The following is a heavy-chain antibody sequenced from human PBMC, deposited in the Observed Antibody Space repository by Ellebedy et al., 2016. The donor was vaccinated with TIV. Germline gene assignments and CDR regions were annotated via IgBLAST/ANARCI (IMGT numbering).Heavy chain of an antibody. J-gene: IGHJ4*02. D-gene: IGHD3-10*02. CDR2: ISTSSSYT. Sequence: GESLKISCVASGFTFSDYYMSWIRQAPGKGLEWVSTISTSSSYTKCADSVKGRFTVSRDDAKNSLYLHMNSLKAEDTAVYYCVRTVRPWFDYWGQGTLVTVSS. CDR1: GFTFSDYY. V-gene: IGHV3-11*06. CDR3: VRTVRPWFDY.